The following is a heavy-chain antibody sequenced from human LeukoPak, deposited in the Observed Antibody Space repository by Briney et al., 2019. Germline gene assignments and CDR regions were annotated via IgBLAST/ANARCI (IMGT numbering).Heavy chain of an antibody. CDR3: ARDNHRSSWSWFDP. D-gene: IGHD6-13*01. Sequence: ASVKVSCKASGYTFTSYGISWLRQAPGQGLEWMGWISAYNGNTKYAQEFQGRVTMTTDTSTSTAYMELRSLRSDDTAVYHCARDNHRSSWSWFDPWGQGTLVIVSS. V-gene: IGHV1-18*01. J-gene: IGHJ5*02. CDR2: ISAYNGNT. CDR1: GYTFTSYG.